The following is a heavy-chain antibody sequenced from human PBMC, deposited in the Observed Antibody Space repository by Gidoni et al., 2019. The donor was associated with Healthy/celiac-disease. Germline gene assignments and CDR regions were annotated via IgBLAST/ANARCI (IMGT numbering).Heavy chain of an antibody. CDR2: INHSGST. D-gene: IGHD5-18*01. J-gene: IGHJ4*02. CDR3: ARTIRRLWYPFDY. Sequence: QVQLQQWGAGLLKPSETLSLTCAVYGGSFSGYYWSWIRQPPGKGLEWIGEINHSGSTNYNPSLKSRVTISVDTSKNQFSLKLSSVTAADTAVYYCARTIRRLWYPFDYWGQGTLVTVSS. CDR1: GGSFSGYY. V-gene: IGHV4-34*01.